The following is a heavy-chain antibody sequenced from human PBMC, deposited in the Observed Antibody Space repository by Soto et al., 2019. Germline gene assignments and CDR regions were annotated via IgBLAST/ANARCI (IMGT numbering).Heavy chain of an antibody. D-gene: IGHD6-6*01. J-gene: IGHJ6*02. Sequence: QVHLVQSGAEVKKPGSSVKVSCKASGTTFSYSAINWVRQAPGQGLEWMGGIIPISGVPNYAQKFQGRVTITAEESTTTVYMHMSGLTSEDTAVYYCATPSVEVRPKGAYYYADVWGQGTTVTVSS. V-gene: IGHV1-69*01. CDR3: ATPSVEVRPKGAYYYADV. CDR1: GTTFSYSA. CDR2: IIPISGVP.